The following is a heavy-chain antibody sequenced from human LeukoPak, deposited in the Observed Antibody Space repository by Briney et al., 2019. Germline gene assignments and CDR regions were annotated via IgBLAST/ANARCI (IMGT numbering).Heavy chain of an antibody. CDR1: GFSVNVNF. D-gene: IGHD3-10*01. Sequence: GGSLRLSCAISGFSVNVNFMGWVRQAPGKGLEWVSLIHNDGPTYYADSVKGRFTISRDNSKTTLYLQMNSLRAEDTALYYCASGRGQNWGQGTLVTVSS. J-gene: IGHJ4*02. CDR3: ASGRGQN. CDR2: IHNDGPT. V-gene: IGHV3-53*01.